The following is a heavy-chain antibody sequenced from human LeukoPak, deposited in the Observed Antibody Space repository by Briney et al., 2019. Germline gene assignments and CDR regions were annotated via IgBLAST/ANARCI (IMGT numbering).Heavy chain of an antibody. J-gene: IGHJ3*01. V-gene: IGHV3-30*02. CDR1: GFTFRTHG. CDR2: IRYDGSDK. D-gene: IGHD3-16*01. Sequence: GGSLRLSCAASGFTFRTHGRHWVRQAPGKGLEWVTFIRYDGSDKFYADSVRGQFTISRVNSKNTLFLQLNSLRVEDTAVYYCAKRADYYDSSRALYDGFDFWGQGTMVTVSS. CDR3: AKRADYYDSSRALYDGFDF.